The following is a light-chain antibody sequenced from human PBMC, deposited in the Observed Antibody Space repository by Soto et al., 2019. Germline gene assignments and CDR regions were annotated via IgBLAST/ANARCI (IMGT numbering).Light chain of an antibody. J-gene: IGKJ2*01. CDR3: LQYGSAPST. Sequence: EIVLTQSPGTLSLSPGERATLSCRASQSVSSSYLAWYQQKPGQAPRLLIYGASNRATGIPDRFSGSGSRTDFTLTISRLEREDFVIYYCLQYGSAPSTFGQGTKREIK. CDR1: QSVSSSY. V-gene: IGKV3-20*01. CDR2: GAS.